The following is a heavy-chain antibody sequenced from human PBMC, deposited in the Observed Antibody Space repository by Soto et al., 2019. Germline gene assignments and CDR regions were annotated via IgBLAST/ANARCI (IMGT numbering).Heavy chain of an antibody. CDR2: ISYDGSNK. J-gene: IGHJ4*02. CDR3: ARVPTVVTTAYYVDY. D-gene: IGHD4-17*01. Sequence: QVQLVESGGGVVQPGRSLRLSCAASGFTFSSYAMHWVRQAPGKGLEWVAVISYDGSNKYYADSVKGRFTISRDNSKNTLYLQMNSLRAEATAVYYCARVPTVVTTAYYVDYWGQGTLVTVSS. V-gene: IGHV3-30-3*01. CDR1: GFTFSSYA.